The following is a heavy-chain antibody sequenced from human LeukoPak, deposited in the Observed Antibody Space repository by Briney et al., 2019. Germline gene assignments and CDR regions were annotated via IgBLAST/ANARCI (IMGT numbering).Heavy chain of an antibody. D-gene: IGHD6-19*01. V-gene: IGHV3-53*01. CDR1: GFTVSSNY. J-gene: IGHJ4*02. CDR2: IYSGGTT. Sequence: PGGSLRLSCAASGFTVSSNYMTWVRQAPGKGLEWVSVIYSGGTTYYADSVRGRIIISRDNSKNTVYLQMNSLRADDTAVYFCARGSGSLDYWGQGTLVTVSS. CDR3: ARGSGSLDY.